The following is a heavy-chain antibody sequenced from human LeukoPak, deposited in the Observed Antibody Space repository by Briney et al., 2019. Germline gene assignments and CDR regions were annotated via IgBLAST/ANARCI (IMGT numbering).Heavy chain of an antibody. Sequence: ASVKVSCKPSGYTFTSYGISWVGQAPRQGLERMGWINAYNGNTKYAQKLQGTGPLTTETSPSTAYIEQRIRRSHGTAVYYTAGHFGTVTRGYWFDPWGQGTLVTVSS. J-gene: IGHJ5*02. D-gene: IGHD4-11*01. V-gene: IGHV1-18*01. CDR3: AGHFGTVTRGYWFDP. CDR1: GYTFTSYG. CDR2: INAYNGNT.